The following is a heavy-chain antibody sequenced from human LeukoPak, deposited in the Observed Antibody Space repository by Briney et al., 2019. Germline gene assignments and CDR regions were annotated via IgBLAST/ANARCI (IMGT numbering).Heavy chain of an antibody. J-gene: IGHJ4*02. V-gene: IGHV3-30*02. CDR2: IRYDGSNK. CDR1: GFTFSSYG. D-gene: IGHD1-7*01. Sequence: PGGSLRLSCAASGFTFSSYGMHWVRQAPGKGLEWVAFIRYDGSNKYYADSVKGRFTISRDNAKNSLYLQMNSLRAEDTAVYYCARGSVELFDYWGQGTLVTVSS. CDR3: ARGSVELFDY.